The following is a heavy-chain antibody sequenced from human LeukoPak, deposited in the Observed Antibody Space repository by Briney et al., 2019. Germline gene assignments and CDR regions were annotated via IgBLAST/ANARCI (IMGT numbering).Heavy chain of an antibody. CDR2: ISNDGSDE. Sequence: GGSLRLSCAASGFTFNMHAMHWVRQAPGKGLEWVTVISNDGSDEYYADSVRGRFPVSRDNFKNTVFLQMNSLRPEDTAVYYCAKARHCTSATCASAAFDAWGQGTMVTVSS. CDR1: GFTFNMHA. D-gene: IGHD6-6*01. J-gene: IGHJ3*01. CDR3: AKARHCTSATCASAAFDA. V-gene: IGHV3-30-3*01.